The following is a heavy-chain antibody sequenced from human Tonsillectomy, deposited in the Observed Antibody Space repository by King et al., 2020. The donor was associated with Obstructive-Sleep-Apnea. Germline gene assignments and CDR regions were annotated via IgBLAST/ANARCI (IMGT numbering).Heavy chain of an antibody. D-gene: IGHD6-6*01. CDR3: ARVGSSPHYYYYGMDV. CDR1: GFTFSSYS. Sequence: EVQLVESGGGLVKPGGSLRLSCAASGFTFSSYSMNWVRQAPGKGLEWVSSISSSSSYIYYADSVKGRFTISRDNAKNSLYLQMNSLRAEDTAVYYCARVGSSPHYYYYGMDVWGHGTTVTVSS. V-gene: IGHV3-21*01. J-gene: IGHJ6*02. CDR2: ISSSSSYI.